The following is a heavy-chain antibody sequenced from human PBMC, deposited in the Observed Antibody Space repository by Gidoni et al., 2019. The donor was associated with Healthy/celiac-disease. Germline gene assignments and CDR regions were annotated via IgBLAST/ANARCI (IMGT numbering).Heavy chain of an antibody. CDR2: IYTSGST. CDR3: ARGYGSGSYNNGWFDP. D-gene: IGHD3-10*01. Sequence: QVQLQESGPGLVKPSQTLSLTCTVTGGSISSGSYYWSWIRQPAGKGLAWIGRIYTSGSTNYNPSLKSRVTISVDTSKNQFSLKLSSVTAADTAVYYCARGYGSGSYNNGWFDPCDQGTLVTVSS. J-gene: IGHJ5*02. CDR1: GGSISSGSYY. V-gene: IGHV4-61*02.